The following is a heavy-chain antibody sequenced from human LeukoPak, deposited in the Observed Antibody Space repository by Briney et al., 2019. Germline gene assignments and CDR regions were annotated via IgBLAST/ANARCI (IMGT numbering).Heavy chain of an antibody. CDR2: IYTSGST. CDR3: ARLAYYYYYMDV. D-gene: IGHD6-13*01. CDR1: GVSISSGSYY. J-gene: IGHJ6*03. Sequence: SETLSLTCTVSGVSISSGSYYWSWIRQPAGKGLEWIGRIYTSGSTNYNPSLKSRVTISVDTSKNQFSLKLSSVPAADTAVYYCARLAYYYYYMDVWGKGTTVTVSS. V-gene: IGHV4-61*02.